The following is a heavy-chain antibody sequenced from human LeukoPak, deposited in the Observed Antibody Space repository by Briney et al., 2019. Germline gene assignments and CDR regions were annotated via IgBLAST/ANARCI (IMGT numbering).Heavy chain of an antibody. CDR3: VRGTGTLFGYFDY. CDR1: GYTFTSHY. J-gene: IGHJ4*02. V-gene: IGHV1-46*01. CDR2: INPNGGST. Sequence: GASVKVSCKASGYTFTSHYIHWVRQAPGQGLEWMGIINPNGGSTGYAQKFQGRVTLTRDTSTSTVYMELSSLRSEDTAVYYCVRGTGTLFGYFDYWGQGTLVTVSS. D-gene: IGHD1-14*01.